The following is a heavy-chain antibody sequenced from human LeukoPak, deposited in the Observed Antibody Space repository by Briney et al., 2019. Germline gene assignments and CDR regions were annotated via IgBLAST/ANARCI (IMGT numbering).Heavy chain of an antibody. Sequence: SQTLSLTCTVSGGSISSGDYYWSWIRRPPGKGLEWIGYIYYSGSTYYNPSLKSRVTISVDTSKNQFSLKLSSVTAADTAVYYCARGPAKVFGVAIAWFDPWGQGTLVTVSS. CDR1: GGSISSGDYY. J-gene: IGHJ5*02. CDR2: IYYSGST. CDR3: ARGPAKVFGVAIAWFDP. V-gene: IGHV4-30-4*08. D-gene: IGHD3-3*01.